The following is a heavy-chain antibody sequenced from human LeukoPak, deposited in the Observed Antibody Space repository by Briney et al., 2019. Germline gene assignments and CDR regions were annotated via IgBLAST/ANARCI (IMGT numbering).Heavy chain of an antibody. D-gene: IGHD3-22*01. V-gene: IGHV4-39*07. CDR1: DGSISTSSYY. CDR2: IFYSGST. Sequence: PSETLSLTCTVSDGSISTSSYYWGWIRQPPGKGLEWIGSIFYSGSTCYKPSLKSRVTISVDTSKNQFSLKLSSVTAADTAVYYCARDSVPPPNRRRAYYYDSSGLDGGYFDYWGQGTLVTVSS. CDR3: ARDSVPPPNRRRAYYYDSSGLDGGYFDY. J-gene: IGHJ4*02.